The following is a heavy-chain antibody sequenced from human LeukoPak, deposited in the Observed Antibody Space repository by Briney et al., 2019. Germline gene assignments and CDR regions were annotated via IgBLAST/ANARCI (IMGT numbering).Heavy chain of an antibody. V-gene: IGHV3-7*01. CDR2: IKQDGSEE. Sequence: GGSLRLSCAASGFTFRSYWMSWVRQAPGKGLEWVANIKQDGSEEYYVDSVKGRFTISRDNAKNSLYLQMNSLRVEDTAVYYCARGTSPFLTYFDYWGQGNLVTVSS. CDR1: GFTFRSYW. CDR3: ARGTSPFLTYFDY. J-gene: IGHJ4*02. D-gene: IGHD3-9*01.